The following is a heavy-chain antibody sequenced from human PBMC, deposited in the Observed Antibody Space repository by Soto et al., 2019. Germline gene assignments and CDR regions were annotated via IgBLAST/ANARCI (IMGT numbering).Heavy chain of an antibody. J-gene: IGHJ6*01. CDR3: AMVDVYVTPSPQDV. Sequence: QVQLVQSRAEVKNPGASVKVSCKASGYSFTRYGIAWARQAPGQGLEWMGWINTYNGNTNYEQNLQGRVTLTTDTSTSTADMELTSLRSNDTAIYYCAMVDVYVTPSPQDVW. V-gene: IGHV1-18*01. D-gene: IGHD3-16*01. CDR2: INTYNGNT. CDR1: GYSFTRYG.